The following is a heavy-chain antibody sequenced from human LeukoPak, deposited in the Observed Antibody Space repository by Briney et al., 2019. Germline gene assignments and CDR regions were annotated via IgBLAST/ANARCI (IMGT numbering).Heavy chain of an antibody. CDR3: ARGLGRELDGAFDI. V-gene: IGHV3-53*01. CDR1: GFIVSSNY. Sequence: GGSLRLSCATSGFIVSSNYMSWVRQAPGKGLEWVSVIYSGGRTYYADSVKGRFTISRANSRNTMYIQMNSLRAEDTAVYYCARGLGRELDGAFDIWGQGTMVTVSS. CDR2: IYSGGRT. J-gene: IGHJ3*02. D-gene: IGHD3-10*01.